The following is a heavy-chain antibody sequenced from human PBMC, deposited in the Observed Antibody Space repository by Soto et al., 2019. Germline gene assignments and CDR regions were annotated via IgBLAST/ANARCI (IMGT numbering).Heavy chain of an antibody. D-gene: IGHD3-10*01. CDR3: ATGTKTSMVRGATSDY. CDR1: GFMFSNYA. Sequence: GVSLRVSCAASGFMFSNYAMSWVRQAPGKGLEWVSGISGSGGSTYYADSVKGRFTISRDNSKNTLYLQMNSLRAEDTAVYYCATGTKTSMVRGATSDYWGQGTLVTVSS. CDR2: ISGSGGST. J-gene: IGHJ4*02. V-gene: IGHV3-23*01.